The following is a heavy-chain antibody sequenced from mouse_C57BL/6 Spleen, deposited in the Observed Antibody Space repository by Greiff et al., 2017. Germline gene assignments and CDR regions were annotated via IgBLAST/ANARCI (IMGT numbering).Heavy chain of an antibody. V-gene: IGHV10-1*01. CDR3: VSYDYDTGYYAMDY. CDR2: IRSKSNNYAT. D-gene: IGHD2-4*01. CDR1: GFSFNTYA. Sequence: EVQLVESGGGLVQPKGSLKLSCAASGFSFNTYAMNWVRQAPGKGLEWVARIRSKSNNYATYYADSVKDRFTISRDDSESMLYLQMNNLKTEDTAMDYCVSYDYDTGYYAMDYWGQGTSVTVSS. J-gene: IGHJ4*01.